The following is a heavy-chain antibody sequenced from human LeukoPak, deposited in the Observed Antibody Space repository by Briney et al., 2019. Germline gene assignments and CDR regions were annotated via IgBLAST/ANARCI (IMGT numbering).Heavy chain of an antibody. V-gene: IGHV3-11*01. D-gene: IGHD6-19*01. CDR2: ISSSGSTI. Sequence: PGGSLRLSCAASGFTFSDYYMSWTRQAPGKGLEWVSYISSSGSTIYYADSVKGRFTISRDNAKNSLYLQMNSLRAEDTAVCYCARVGIAVDRGAFDIWGQGTMVTVSS. CDR3: ARVGIAVDRGAFDI. J-gene: IGHJ3*02. CDR1: GFTFSDYY.